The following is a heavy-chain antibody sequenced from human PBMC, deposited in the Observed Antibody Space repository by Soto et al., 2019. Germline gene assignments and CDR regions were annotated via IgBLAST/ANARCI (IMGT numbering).Heavy chain of an antibody. V-gene: IGHV5-51*01. J-gene: IGHJ6*02. CDR2: IYPGDSDT. D-gene: IGHD6-13*01. Sequence: GESLKISCKVSVYSFSSYWINWVRQMPGKGLEWMGIIYPGDSDTRYSPSFQGQVTISADKSISTAYLQWRSLKASDTAMYYCARHHGSPGSYFGMDVWGQGTTVTVSS. CDR3: ARHHGSPGSYFGMDV. CDR1: VYSFSSYW.